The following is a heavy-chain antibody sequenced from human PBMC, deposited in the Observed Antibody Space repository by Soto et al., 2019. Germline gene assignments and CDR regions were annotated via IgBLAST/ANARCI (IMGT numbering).Heavy chain of an antibody. V-gene: IGHV3-49*03. J-gene: IGHJ4*02. CDR1: GFTFCVYA. Sequence: GGSLRLSCTASGFTFCVYAMSWFRQAPGKGLEWVSFIRSKAYGGTTEYAASVKGRFTISRDDSKSIAYLQMNSLSAEDTALYYCAREGIYGSGWAPDYWGQGTLVTVSS. CDR2: IRSKAYGGTT. D-gene: IGHD3-10*01. CDR3: AREGIYGSGWAPDY.